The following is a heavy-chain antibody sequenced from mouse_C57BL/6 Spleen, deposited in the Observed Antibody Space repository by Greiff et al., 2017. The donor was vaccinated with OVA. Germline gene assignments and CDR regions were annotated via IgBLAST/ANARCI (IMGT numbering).Heavy chain of an antibody. Sequence: QVTLKESGPGILQPSQTLSLTCSFSGFSLSTFGMGVGWIRQPSGKGLEWLAHIWWGDAKYYNTVLKSRLTISKDTSNNQVFLKIANVDTADTATYYCARMADFTTGVANWGQGTTLTVSA. J-gene: IGHJ2*01. D-gene: IGHD1-1*01. CDR1: GFSLSTFGMG. CDR2: IWWGDAK. CDR3: ARMADFTTGVAN. V-gene: IGHV8-8*01.